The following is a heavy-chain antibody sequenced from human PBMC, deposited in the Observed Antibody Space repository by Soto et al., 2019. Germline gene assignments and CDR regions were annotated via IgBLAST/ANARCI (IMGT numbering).Heavy chain of an antibody. V-gene: IGHV1-18*04. D-gene: IGHD3-22*01. Sequence: GASVKVSCKASGYTFTSYGMSWVRQAPGQGLEWMGWISAYNGNTNYAQKLQGRVTMTTDTSTSTAYMELRSLRSDDTAVYYCARDRPITMIVVVTPIDIWGQGTMVTVSS. CDR3: ARDRPITMIVVVTPIDI. CDR2: ISAYNGNT. CDR1: GYTFTSYG. J-gene: IGHJ3*02.